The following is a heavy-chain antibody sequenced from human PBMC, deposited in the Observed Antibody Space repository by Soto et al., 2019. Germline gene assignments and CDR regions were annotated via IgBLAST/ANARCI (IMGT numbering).Heavy chain of an antibody. D-gene: IGHD1-1*01. CDR1: GGSISSYY. CDR3: ARLRYNWNDGASGFDY. Sequence: SETLSLTCTVSGGSISSYYWSWIRQPPGKGLEWIGYIYYSGSTNYNPSLKSRVTISVDTSKNQFSLKLSSVTAADTAVYYCARLRYNWNDGASGFDYWGQGTLVTVSS. CDR2: IYYSGST. V-gene: IGHV4-59*01. J-gene: IGHJ4*02.